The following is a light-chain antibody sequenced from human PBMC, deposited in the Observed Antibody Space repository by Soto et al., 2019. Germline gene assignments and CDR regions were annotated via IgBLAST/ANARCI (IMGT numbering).Light chain of an antibody. Sequence: DIQMTQSPSTLSASVGDRVTITCRASQSISSWLAWYQQKPGKAPKLLIYKASSLESGVPSRFSGSGSGTEFTLSFSSLQPDDFATYYCQQYNSYSSFGQGTKVDI. CDR3: QQYNSYSS. CDR2: KAS. CDR1: QSISSW. V-gene: IGKV1-5*03. J-gene: IGKJ1*01.